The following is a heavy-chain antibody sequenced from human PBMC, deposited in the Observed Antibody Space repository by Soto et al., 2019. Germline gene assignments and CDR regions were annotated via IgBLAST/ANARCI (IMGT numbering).Heavy chain of an antibody. CDR1: GFTFSSYA. D-gene: IGHD3-3*01. V-gene: IGHV3-23*01. J-gene: IGHJ4*02. CDR2: ISGSGGST. CDR3: AFNYDFWSAHQIHYYFDY. Sequence: HPGGSLRLSCAASGFTFSSYAMSWVRQAPGKGLEWVSAISGSGGSTYYADSVKGRFTISRDNSKNTLYLQMNSLRAEDTAVYYCAFNYDFWSAHQIHYYFDYWGQGTLVTVSS.